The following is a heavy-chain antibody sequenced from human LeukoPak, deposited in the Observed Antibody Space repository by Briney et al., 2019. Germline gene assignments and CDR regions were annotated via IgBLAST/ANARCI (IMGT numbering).Heavy chain of an antibody. V-gene: IGHV3-30*03. Sequence: PGGSLRPSCAAFGFPFSNFGMHWVRQAPGRGLEWRAVISYDGSNKYYADSLKGRFTISRDNFNLYLQMSSLRAEDTAVYYCARRSAEAGRVYYGMDVWGQGTTVIVSS. CDR3: ARRSAEAGRVYYGMDV. J-gene: IGHJ6*02. D-gene: IGHD6-13*01. CDR1: GFPFSNFG. CDR2: ISYDGSNK.